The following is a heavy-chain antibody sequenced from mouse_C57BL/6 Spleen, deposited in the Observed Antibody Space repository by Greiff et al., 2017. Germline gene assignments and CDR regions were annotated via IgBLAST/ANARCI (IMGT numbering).Heavy chain of an antibody. CDR2: INPNYGTT. Sequence: EVQLQQSGPELVKPGASVKISCKASGYSFTDYNMNWVKQSNGKSLEWIGVINPNYGTTSYNQKFKGKATLTVYQSSSTAYMQLNSLTSEDSAVYYCASMITTGYYYAMDYWGQGTSVTVSS. V-gene: IGHV1-39*01. CDR1: GYSFTDYN. J-gene: IGHJ4*01. D-gene: IGHD2-4*01. CDR3: ASMITTGYYYAMDY.